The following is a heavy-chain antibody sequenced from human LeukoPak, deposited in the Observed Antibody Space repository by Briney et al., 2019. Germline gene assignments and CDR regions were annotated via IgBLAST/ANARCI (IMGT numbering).Heavy chain of an antibody. J-gene: IGHJ4*02. CDR2: INPNSGGT. CDR1: GYTFTGYY. CDR3: ARTAGLTMVRGVIMWPYFDY. V-gene: IGHV1-2*02. Sequence: GASVKVSCKASGYTFTGYYMHWVRQAPGQGLEWMGWINPNSGGTNYAQKFQGRVTMTRDTSISTAYMELSRLRSDDTAVYYCARTAGLTMVRGVIMWPYFDYWGQGTLVTVSS. D-gene: IGHD3-10*01.